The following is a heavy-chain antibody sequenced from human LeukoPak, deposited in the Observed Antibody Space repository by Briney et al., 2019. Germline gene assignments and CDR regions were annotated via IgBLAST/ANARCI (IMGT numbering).Heavy chain of an antibody. Sequence: GGSLRLSCAASGFTVSSNYMSWVRQAPGKGLEWVSVIYSGGSTYYADSVKGRFTISRDNSKNTLYLQMNSLRAEDTAVYYCAREDTTGWFGPWAQGTLVTVSS. CDR1: GFTVSSNY. D-gene: IGHD4-17*01. CDR2: IYSGGST. CDR3: AREDTTGWFGP. J-gene: IGHJ5*02. V-gene: IGHV3-53*01.